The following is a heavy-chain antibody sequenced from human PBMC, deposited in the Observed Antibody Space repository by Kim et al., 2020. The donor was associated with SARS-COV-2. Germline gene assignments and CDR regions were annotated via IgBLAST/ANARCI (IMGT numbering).Heavy chain of an antibody. V-gene: IGHV4-31*03. Sequence: SETLSLTCTVSGGSISSGGYYWSWIRQHPGKGLEWIGYIYYSGSTYYNPSLKSRVTISVDTSKNQFSLKLSSVTAADTAVYYCARAGDDYVWGSYRYFDYWGQGTLVTVSS. CDR1: GGSISSGGYY. CDR3: ARAGDDYVWGSYRYFDY. J-gene: IGHJ4*02. CDR2: IYYSGST. D-gene: IGHD3-16*02.